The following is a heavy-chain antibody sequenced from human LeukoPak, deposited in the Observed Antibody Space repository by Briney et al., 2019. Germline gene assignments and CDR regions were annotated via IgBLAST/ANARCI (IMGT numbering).Heavy chain of an antibody. CDR3: ARGFRFYFDY. J-gene: IGHJ4*02. V-gene: IGHV4-61*02. CDR2: IYTSGST. D-gene: IGHD3-10*01. CDR1: GGSISGGSYY. Sequence: SETLSLTCTVSGGSISGGSYYWSWIRQPAGKGLEWIGRIYTSGSTNYNPSLKSRVTISVDTSKNQFSLKLTSVTAADTAVYYCARGFRFYFDYWGQGTLVPVSS.